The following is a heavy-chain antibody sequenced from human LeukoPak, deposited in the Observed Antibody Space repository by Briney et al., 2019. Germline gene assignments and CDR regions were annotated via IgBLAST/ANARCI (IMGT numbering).Heavy chain of an antibody. CDR1: GYTFTGYY. Sequence: ASVKVSCKASGYTFTGYYMHRVRHAPGQGIEWMAWINPKNAGTNFAQRFQGRVTMTRDTSSSTVYMELSRLRSDDTAFYYCARTLYVAAVPGGLDYWGQGTLVTVSS. V-gene: IGHV1-2*02. D-gene: IGHD6-13*01. CDR2: INPKNAGT. J-gene: IGHJ4*02. CDR3: ARTLYVAAVPGGLDY.